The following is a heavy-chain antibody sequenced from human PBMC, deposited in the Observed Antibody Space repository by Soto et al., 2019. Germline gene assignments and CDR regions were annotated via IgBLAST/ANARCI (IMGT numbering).Heavy chain of an antibody. CDR3: ATDSGGIAVAGPDYYGMDV. CDR1: GFTLISSA. V-gene: IGHV1-58*01. J-gene: IGHJ6*02. D-gene: IGHD6-19*01. CDR2: IVVGSDKT. Sequence: QMQLVQSGPEVKKPGTSVKVSCKASGFTLISSAVQWVRQARGQRLEWIGWIVVGSDKTNYAQKFEERVSITRDMSTSTAYMELKRLRSEDTAVYYCATDSGGIAVAGPDYYGMDVWGQGTTVTVSS.